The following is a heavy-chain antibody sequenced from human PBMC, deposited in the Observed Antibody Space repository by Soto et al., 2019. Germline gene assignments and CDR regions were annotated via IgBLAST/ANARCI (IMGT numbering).Heavy chain of an antibody. V-gene: IGHV3-23*01. Sequence: GSLRLSCAASGFTFNIYAMTWVRQAPGKGLEWVSTTGATGRTTYYSDSVKGRFTVSRDNSRNTLYLQMNNLRPEDTALYYCVSWVSAHFDFWGRGTQVTVSS. CDR2: TGATGRTT. CDR3: VSWVSAHFDF. D-gene: IGHD2-8*01. J-gene: IGHJ4*02. CDR1: GFTFNIYA.